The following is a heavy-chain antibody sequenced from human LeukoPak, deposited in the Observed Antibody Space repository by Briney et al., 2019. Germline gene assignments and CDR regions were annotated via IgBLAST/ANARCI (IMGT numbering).Heavy chain of an antibody. CDR3: ARGETLYYDYVWRSYRNADFDY. CDR2: INAGNGNT. J-gene: IGHJ4*02. V-gene: IGHV1-3*01. Sequence: EASVKVSCKASGYTFTSYAMHWVRQAPGQRLEWMGWINAGNGNTKYSQKFQGRVTITRDTSASTAYMELSSLRSEDTAVYYCARGETLYYDYVWRSYRNADFDYWGQGTLVTVSS. D-gene: IGHD3-16*02. CDR1: GYTFTSYA.